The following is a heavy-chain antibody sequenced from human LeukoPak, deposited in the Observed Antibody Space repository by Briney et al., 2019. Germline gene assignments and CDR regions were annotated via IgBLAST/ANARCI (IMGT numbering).Heavy chain of an antibody. CDR3: AKATYYYDSSGYISDY. Sequence: GGSLRLSCAASGFTFSSYAMSWVRQAPGKGLEWVSAISGSGGSTYYADSVKGRFTIPRDNSKNTLYLQMNSLRAEDTAVYYCAKATYYYDSSGYISDYWGQGTLVTVSS. V-gene: IGHV3-23*01. J-gene: IGHJ4*02. CDR2: ISGSGGST. CDR1: GFTFSSYA. D-gene: IGHD3-22*01.